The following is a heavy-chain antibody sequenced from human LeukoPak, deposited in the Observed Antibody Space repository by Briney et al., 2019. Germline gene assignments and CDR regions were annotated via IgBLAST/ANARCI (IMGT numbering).Heavy chain of an antibody. CDR2: ITSSSRYI. CDR3: ARRAGAYSHPYDY. D-gene: IGHD4/OR15-4a*01. CDR1: GFTFSTYS. J-gene: IGHJ4*02. V-gene: IGHV3-21*04. Sequence: GGSLRLSCAASGFTFSTYSMNWVRQAPGKGLEWVSSITSSSRYIYYADSVKGRFTISRDNAKNSLYLQMNSLRAEDTAVYYCARRAGAYSHPYDYWGQGTLVTVSS.